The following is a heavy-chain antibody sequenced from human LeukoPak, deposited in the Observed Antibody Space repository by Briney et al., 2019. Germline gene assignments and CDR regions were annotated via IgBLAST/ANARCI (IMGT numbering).Heavy chain of an antibody. V-gene: IGHV3-53*01. CDR2: IYAGGST. J-gene: IGHJ4*02. CDR3: ARVLGATQGDY. D-gene: IGHD1-26*01. Sequence: GGSLRLSCAASGFTVSSDYMSWVRQAPGKGLEWVSLIYAGGSTYYADSVKGRFTISRDNSKNTLYLQMNSLRAEDTAVYYCARVLGATQGDYWGQGTLVTVSS. CDR1: GFTVSSDY.